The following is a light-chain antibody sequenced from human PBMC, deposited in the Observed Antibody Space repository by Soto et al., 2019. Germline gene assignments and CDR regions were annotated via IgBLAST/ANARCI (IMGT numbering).Light chain of an antibody. V-gene: IGKV3-20*01. CDR1: QSVSNNY. Sequence: EIVLTQSPGTLSLSPGXXXXXXXXASQSVSNNYLAWYQQKPGQXXRLLXXXXXXXXXGXXXXFSGSGSGTXFTLTISRLEPEDFAVYYCQQYGSSGTFGQGTKVDI. CDR3: QQYGSSGT. J-gene: IGKJ1*01. CDR2: XXX.